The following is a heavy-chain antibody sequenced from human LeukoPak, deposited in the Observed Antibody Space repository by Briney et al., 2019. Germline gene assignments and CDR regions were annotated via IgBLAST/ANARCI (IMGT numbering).Heavy chain of an antibody. CDR3: ARGKYSFDY. CDR2: ISSSGSTI. Sequence: GGSLRLSCTASGFTFSDSYLSWIRQAPGKGLEYISYISSSGSTIYYADSVKGRFTLSRDNAKNSLSLEMNSLRAEDTAVYYCARGKYSFDYWGQGTLVTVSS. J-gene: IGHJ4*02. CDR1: GFTFSDSY. V-gene: IGHV3-11*01.